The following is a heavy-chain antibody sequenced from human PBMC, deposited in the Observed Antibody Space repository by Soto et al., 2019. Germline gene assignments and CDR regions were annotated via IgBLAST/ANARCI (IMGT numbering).Heavy chain of an antibody. CDR2: ISYAGSEK. Sequence: QVQLVESGGGTVQPGRSLRLSCEASGFAFGDFGIHWVRQAPGKGLEWVSVISYAGSEKYYADSVKGRFTISRDNSRNTLYLQMTSLRPEDTALYYCAKASYGDVGLYFLEYWGQGTQVTVSS. J-gene: IGHJ4*02. D-gene: IGHD5-18*01. V-gene: IGHV3-30*18. CDR1: GFAFGDFG. CDR3: AKASYGDVGLYFLEY.